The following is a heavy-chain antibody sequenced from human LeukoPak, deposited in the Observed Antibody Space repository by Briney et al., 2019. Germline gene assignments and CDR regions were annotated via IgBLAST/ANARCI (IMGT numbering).Heavy chain of an antibody. CDR1: GFTFSSYS. D-gene: IGHD6-19*01. CDR3: ARGIAVGALGYFDY. V-gene: IGHV3-21*01. J-gene: IGHJ4*02. CDR2: ISSSSSYI. Sequence: PGGPLRPSCAAPGFTFSSYSMNWVRQAPGKGLGGVSSISSSSSYIYYADSVKGRFTISRDNAKNSLYLQMNSLRAEDTAVYYCARGIAVGALGYFDYWGQGTLVTVSS.